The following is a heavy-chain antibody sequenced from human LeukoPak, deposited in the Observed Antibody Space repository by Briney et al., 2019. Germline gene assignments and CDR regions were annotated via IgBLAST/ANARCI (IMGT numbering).Heavy chain of an antibody. V-gene: IGHV1-69*13. Sequence: GASVKVSCKASGGTFSSYAISWVRQAPGQGLEWMGGIIPIFGTANYAQKFQGRVTITADESTSTAYMELSSLRSGDTAVYYCAREATYCSSTSCYALDYYYGMDVWGKGTTVTVSS. CDR2: IIPIFGTA. CDR1: GGTFSSYA. CDR3: AREATYCSSTSCYALDYYYGMDV. D-gene: IGHD2-2*01. J-gene: IGHJ6*04.